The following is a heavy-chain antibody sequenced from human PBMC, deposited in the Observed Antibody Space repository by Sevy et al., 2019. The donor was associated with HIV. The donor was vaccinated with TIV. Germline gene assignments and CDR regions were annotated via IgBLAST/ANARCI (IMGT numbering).Heavy chain of an antibody. CDR1: GFTFDDYA. CDR2: ISCNSGSI. J-gene: IGHJ4*02. V-gene: IGHV3-9*01. CDR3: AKSISYDILTGYQDY. D-gene: IGHD3-9*01. Sequence: GGSLRLSCAASGFTFDDYAMHWVRQAPGKGLEWVSGISCNSGSIGYADSVKGRFTISRDNAKNSLYLQMNSLRAEDTALYYCAKSISYDILTGYQDYWDQGTLVTVSS.